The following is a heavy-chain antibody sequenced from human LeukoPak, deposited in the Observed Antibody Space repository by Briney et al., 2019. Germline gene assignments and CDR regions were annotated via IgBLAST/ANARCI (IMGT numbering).Heavy chain of an antibody. CDR3: ARVTRTGAEGYYYGMDV. J-gene: IGHJ6*02. V-gene: IGHV3-72*01. Sequence: GGSLRLSFAASGFTFRSYAMSWVRQAPGKGLEWVGRTRNKANSYTTEYAASVKGRFTISRDDSKNSLYLQMNSLKTEDTAVYYCARVTRTGAEGYYYGMDVWGQGTTVTVSS. D-gene: IGHD2-8*02. CDR1: GFTFRSYA. CDR2: TRNKANSYTT.